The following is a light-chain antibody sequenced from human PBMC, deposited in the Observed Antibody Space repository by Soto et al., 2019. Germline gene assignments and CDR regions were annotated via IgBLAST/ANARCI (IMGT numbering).Light chain of an antibody. Sequence: QSALTQPRSVSGSPGQAVTISCTGTNSDVGGYNYVSWYQQHPGKAPKVMIYDVSRRPSGVPDRFSGSKSGNTASLTIYGLQAEDEADYYCCSYASAYNFWVFGGGTKLTVL. J-gene: IGLJ3*02. CDR3: CSYASAYNFWV. CDR1: NSDVGGYNY. V-gene: IGLV2-11*01. CDR2: DVS.